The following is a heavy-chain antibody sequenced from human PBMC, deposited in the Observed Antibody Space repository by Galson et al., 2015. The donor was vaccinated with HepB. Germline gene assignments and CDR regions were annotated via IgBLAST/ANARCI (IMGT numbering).Heavy chain of an antibody. CDR1: GYTFSSYW. CDR3: ARGLRNAFNL. Sequence: QSGAEVKKPGESLKISCKASGYTFSSYWIGWVRQMPGKGLEWVGIIYLGDSETRYSPSFQGQVTISADKSIRTAYLQWSRLKASDTAMYYCARGLRNAFNLWGQGTKVTVFS. CDR2: IYLGDSET. J-gene: IGHJ3*01. D-gene: IGHD2-15*01. V-gene: IGHV5-51*03.